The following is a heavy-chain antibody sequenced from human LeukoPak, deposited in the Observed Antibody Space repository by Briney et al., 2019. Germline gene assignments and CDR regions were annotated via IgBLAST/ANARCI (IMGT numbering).Heavy chain of an antibody. D-gene: IGHD5-24*01. CDR1: GGSFSGYY. CDR3: SRGRGYNSFDS. CDR2: INQSGST. Sequence: NPSETLSLTCAVYGGSFSGYYWSWIRQPPEKGLEWIGEINQSGSTNYNPSLKSRVTISVDASKNQFSLKLTSVTAADTAVYYCSRGRGYNSFDSWGQGTLVTVSS. J-gene: IGHJ4*02. V-gene: IGHV4-34*01.